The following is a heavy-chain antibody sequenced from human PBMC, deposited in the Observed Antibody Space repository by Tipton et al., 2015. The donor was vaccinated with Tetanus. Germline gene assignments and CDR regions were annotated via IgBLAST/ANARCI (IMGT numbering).Heavy chain of an antibody. D-gene: IGHD3-22*01. J-gene: IGHJ4*02. CDR3: AREAYCVESGGYFDFFVDC. V-gene: IGHV4-59*11. CDR1: GVSISSHY. Sequence: TLSLTCTVSGVSISSHYWSWVRQPPGKGLEWIGHMFDNGNTNYNPSLKRRVTISTDTPMNQFSLKLTSATAADTAVYYCAREAYCVESGGYFDFFVDCWGRGTVVAVSS. CDR2: MFDNGNT.